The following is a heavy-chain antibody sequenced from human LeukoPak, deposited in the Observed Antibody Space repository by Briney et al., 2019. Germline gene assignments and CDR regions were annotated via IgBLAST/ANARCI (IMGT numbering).Heavy chain of an antibody. CDR3: AGGVFTIFGVVEQDY. J-gene: IGHJ4*02. CDR1: GFTFSSYS. Sequence: GGSLRLSCAASGFTFSSYSMNWVRQAPGKGLEWVSSISSSSSYIYYADSVKGRFTISRDNAKNSLYLQMNSLRAEDTAVYYCAGGVFTIFGVVEQDYWGQGTLVTVSS. D-gene: IGHD3-3*01. CDR2: ISSSSSYI. V-gene: IGHV3-21*01.